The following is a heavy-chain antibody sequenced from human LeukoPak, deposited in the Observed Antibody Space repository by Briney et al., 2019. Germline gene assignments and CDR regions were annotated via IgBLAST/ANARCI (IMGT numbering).Heavy chain of an antibody. V-gene: IGHV4-59*01. D-gene: IGHD1-26*01. CDR3: ARGEGERYYVNYFDS. Sequence: PSETLSLNRTCPGCSLHTFLWGLNRQPPGKGLELIGHLYFSGATTYNPALQNRVSISVDTSKNQFALKMTSVTAADTAVYFCARGEGERYYVNYFDSWGQGTLVTVS. CDR2: LYFSGAT. CDR1: GCSLHTFL. J-gene: IGHJ4*02.